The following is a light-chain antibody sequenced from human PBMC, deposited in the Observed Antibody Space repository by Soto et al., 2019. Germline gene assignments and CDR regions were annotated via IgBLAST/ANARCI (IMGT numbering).Light chain of an antibody. Sequence: EIVFTQSPCTLSLSPWGRATLSCRAIQIVSSSYLAWYQQKPGQAPRLLIYGASSRATGIPDRFSGSGSGAEFPLTISTLEHEDFAVYYCQQYNHWPTITLGQGTRLEI. CDR2: GAS. CDR3: QQYNHWPTIT. CDR1: QIVSSSY. J-gene: IGKJ5*01. V-gene: IGKV3-20*01.